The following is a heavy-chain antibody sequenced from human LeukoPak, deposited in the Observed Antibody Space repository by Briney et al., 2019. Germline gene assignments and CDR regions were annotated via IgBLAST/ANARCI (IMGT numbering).Heavy chain of an antibody. J-gene: IGHJ4*02. Sequence: ASVKVSCKASGYTFTGYYMHWVRQAPGQGLEWMGWINPNSGGTNYAQKFQGRVTMTRDTSISTAYMELSRLRSDDTAVYYCAREPRYRDDYYDSSGYSEAYFDYWGQGTLVTVSS. CDR2: INPNSGGT. CDR3: AREPRYRDDYYDSSGYSEAYFDY. CDR1: GYTFTGYY. D-gene: IGHD3-22*01. V-gene: IGHV1-2*02.